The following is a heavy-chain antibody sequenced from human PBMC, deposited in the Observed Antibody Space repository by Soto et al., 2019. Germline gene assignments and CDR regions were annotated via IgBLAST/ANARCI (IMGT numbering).Heavy chain of an antibody. CDR1: GYTFTSYD. CDR3: ARRGYGDYTVYYYYYGMHV. D-gene: IGHD4-17*01. Sequence: QVQLVQSGAEVKKPGASVKVSCKASGYTFTSYDINWVRQATGQGLEWMGWMNPNSGNTGYAQKFQGRVTMTRNTSISTAYMELSSLRSEDTAVYYCARRGYGDYTVYYYYYGMHVWGQGTTVTVSS. V-gene: IGHV1-8*01. J-gene: IGHJ6*02. CDR2: MNPNSGNT.